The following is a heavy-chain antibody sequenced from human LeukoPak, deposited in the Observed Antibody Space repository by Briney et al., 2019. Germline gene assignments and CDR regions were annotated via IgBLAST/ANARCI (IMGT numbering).Heavy chain of an antibody. CDR1: RGSISSGGYY. D-gene: IGHD1-26*01. CDR3: ARVVGVGALGVGP. CDR2: IYYSGST. Sequence: SGTLSLTCTVSRGSISSGGYYWRGLPDPPERGGVGIGYIYYSGSTYYNPSLESRVTISVDTSNTQFSLKLSSVTAAETAVYYGARVVGVGALGVGPWGQGTLVTVST. J-gene: IGHJ5*02. V-gene: IGHV4-31*03.